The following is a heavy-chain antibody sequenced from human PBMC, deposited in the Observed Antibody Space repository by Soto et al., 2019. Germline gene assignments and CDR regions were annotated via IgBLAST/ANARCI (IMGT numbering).Heavy chain of an antibody. CDR1: GFTFSSYE. J-gene: IGHJ6*02. Sequence: PGGSLRLSCAASGFTFSSYEMNWVRQAPGKGLEWVSYISSSGSTIYYADSVKGRFTISRDNAKNSLYLQMKSLSAVDTAVYYCARGERYYDCWSGSPTWYYGMDVWGQGTTVTVS. V-gene: IGHV3-48*03. CDR3: ARGERYYDCWSGSPTWYYGMDV. CDR2: ISSSGSTI. D-gene: IGHD3-3*01.